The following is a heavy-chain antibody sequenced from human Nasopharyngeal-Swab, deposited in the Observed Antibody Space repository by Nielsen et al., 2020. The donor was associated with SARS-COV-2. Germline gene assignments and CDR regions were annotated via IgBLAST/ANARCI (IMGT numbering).Heavy chain of an antibody. CDR2: ISGDSDST. CDR3: AKDRDSGDDSEEYYHYYGMDV. V-gene: IGHV3-23*01. Sequence: GGSLRLSCAASGFTFRSYAISWVRQAPGKGLEWVSVISGDSDSTYYTDSVRGRFTISRDNSKNTLNLQMTNLRAEDTAIYYCAKDRDSGDDSEEYYHYYGMDVWGQGAPVTVSS. J-gene: IGHJ6*02. CDR1: GFTFRSYA. D-gene: IGHD5-12*01.